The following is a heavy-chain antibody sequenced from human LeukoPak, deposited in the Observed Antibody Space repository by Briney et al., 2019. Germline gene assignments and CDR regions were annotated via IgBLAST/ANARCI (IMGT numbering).Heavy chain of an antibody. V-gene: IGHV3-21*01. CDR1: GFTFSSYS. CDR2: ISSSSSYI. CDR3: AREERDYDSSGYYYY. D-gene: IGHD3-22*01. J-gene: IGHJ4*02. Sequence: GGSLRLSCAASGFTFSSYSMTWVRQAPGKGLEWVSSISSSSSYIYYADSVKGRFTISRDNAKNSLYLQMNSLRAEDTAVYYCAREERDYDSSGYYYYWGQGTLVTVSS.